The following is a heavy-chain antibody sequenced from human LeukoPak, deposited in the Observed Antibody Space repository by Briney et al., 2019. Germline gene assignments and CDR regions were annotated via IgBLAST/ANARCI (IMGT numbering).Heavy chain of an antibody. D-gene: IGHD2-2*01. CDR3: ARDFCCDVSRGNFEL. CDR2: ISSRSNII. CDR1: GFPFCSYN. J-gene: IGHJ4*02. V-gene: IGHV3-48*01. Sequence: PGGSLRLSRAASGFPFCSYNMNWARQAPGKGLVWGSYISSRSNIIYDADSVKDRFTISRDNAENSLYLQMNSLRAEDTAVYYCARDFCCDVSRGNFELWGQGTLVTVS.